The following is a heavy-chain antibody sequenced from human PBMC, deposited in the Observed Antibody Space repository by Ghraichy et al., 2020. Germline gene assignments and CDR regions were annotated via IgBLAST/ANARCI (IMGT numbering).Heavy chain of an antibody. CDR1: GFTFSAYG. D-gene: IGHD2-21*02. CDR3: ASEGGAPFCGGGDCYWKGVDI. V-gene: IGHV3-30*02. J-gene: IGHJ3*02. CDR2: ILHSGNGQ. Sequence: GGSLRLSCAASGFTFSAYGMHWVRQAPGKGLEWVAFILHSGNGQVYADSVKGRFTISRDNSKNTLFLQLNSLRVEDTAVYFCASEGGAPFCGGGDCYWKGVDIWGPRTKATVSS.